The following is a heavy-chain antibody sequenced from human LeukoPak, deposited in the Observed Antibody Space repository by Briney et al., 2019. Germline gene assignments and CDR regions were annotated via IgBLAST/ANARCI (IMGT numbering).Heavy chain of an antibody. CDR3: AKASGYYDSSGYSQPFDY. Sequence: GRSLRLSCAASGFTFDDYAMHWVRQAPGKGLEWVSGISGNSGSIGYADPVKGRFTISRDNAKNSLYLQMNSLRAEDMALYYCAKASGYYDSSGYSQPFDYWGQGTLVTVSS. J-gene: IGHJ4*02. CDR1: GFTFDDYA. CDR2: ISGNSGSI. V-gene: IGHV3-9*03. D-gene: IGHD3-22*01.